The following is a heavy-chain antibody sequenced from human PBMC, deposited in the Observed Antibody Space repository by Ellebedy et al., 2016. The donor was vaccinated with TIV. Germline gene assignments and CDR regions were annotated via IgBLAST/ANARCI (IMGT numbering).Heavy chain of an antibody. CDR2: TYYNSKWLN. D-gene: IGHD5-12*01. V-gene: IGHV6-1*01. J-gene: IGHJ4*02. CDR3: ARGWLRSGFDS. Sequence: SQTLSLTCAISGDSVSINSGGWNWIRQSPSRGLEWLGRTYYNSKWLNDYAGFAKSRITVNPDTSKNQFSLQLTSVTPDDTAIYYCARGWLRSGFDSWGQGTLVTVSS. CDR1: GDSVSINSGG.